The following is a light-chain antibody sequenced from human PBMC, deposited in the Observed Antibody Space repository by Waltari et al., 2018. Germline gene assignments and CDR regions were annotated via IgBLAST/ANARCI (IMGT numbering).Light chain of an antibody. CDR2: AAS. CDR1: QGISSY. Sequence: AIRITQSPSSLSASTGDRVTITCRASQGISSYLAWYQQKPGKAPKFLIYAASTLQSWVPSRFSGSGAGTDFTLTISCLQSEDFASYYCQQYYSHPPTFGQGTKVENK. CDR3: QQYYSHPPT. V-gene: IGKV1-8*01. J-gene: IGKJ1*01.